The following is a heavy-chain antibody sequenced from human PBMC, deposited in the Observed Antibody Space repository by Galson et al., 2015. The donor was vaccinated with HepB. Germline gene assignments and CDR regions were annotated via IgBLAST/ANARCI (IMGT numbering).Heavy chain of an antibody. CDR2: IKQDGREK. CDR1: GFNSCLFW. D-gene: IGHD1-26*01. J-gene: IGHJ4*02. CDR3: ARSSGGYFDS. Sequence: SLRLSCAGSGFNSCLFWMSWVRQAPGKGLEWVANIKQDGREKYYVGPVKGRFTISRDNAGNSLYLQMNSLRGEDTALYYCARSSGGYFDSWGQGILVTVSS. V-gene: IGHV3-7*01.